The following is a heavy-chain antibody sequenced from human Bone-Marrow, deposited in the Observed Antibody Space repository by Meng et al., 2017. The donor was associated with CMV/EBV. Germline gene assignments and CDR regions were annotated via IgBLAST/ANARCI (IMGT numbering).Heavy chain of an antibody. CDR1: GFAFSTYA. CDR2: ISYDGSNK. D-gene: IGHD3-22*01. CDR3: ARSTSGYYYSDY. V-gene: IGHV3-30-3*01. J-gene: IGHJ4*02. Sequence: SCVASGFAFSTYAMSWVRQAPGKGLEWVAIISYDGSNKYYEDSVQERFTISRDSSKNTVYLQMNSLRAEDTAVYYCARSTSGYYYSDYWGQGTLVTVSS.